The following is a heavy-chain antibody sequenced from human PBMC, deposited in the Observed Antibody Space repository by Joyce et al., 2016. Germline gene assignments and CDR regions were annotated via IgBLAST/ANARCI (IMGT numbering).Heavy chain of an antibody. CDR3: AGGILTGYFDY. J-gene: IGHJ4*02. V-gene: IGHV3-30*03. CDR1: GFTFSNYG. D-gene: IGHD3-9*01. CDR2: ISYDGSNK. Sequence: QGQLVESGGGVVQPGRSLRLSCAASGFTFSNYGMHWVRQAPCKGLEWVAVISYDGSNKHYGDSVKGRFTISRDNSKNTLYLQMNSLRAEDTAVYYCAGGILTGYFDYWGQGTLVTVSS.